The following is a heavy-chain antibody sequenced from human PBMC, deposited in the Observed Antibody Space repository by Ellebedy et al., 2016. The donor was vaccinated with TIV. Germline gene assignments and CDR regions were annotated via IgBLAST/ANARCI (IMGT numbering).Heavy chain of an antibody. CDR2: IKQDGSEK. CDR1: GFTFSNYN. V-gene: IGHV3-7*03. CDR3: ARDKIVGATHFDY. D-gene: IGHD1-26*01. J-gene: IGHJ4*02. Sequence: GGSLRLSCAASGFTFSNYNMHWVRQAPGKGLEWVANIKQDGSEKYYVDSVKGRFTVSRDNTKNSLYLQMNSLRAEDTAVYFCARDKIVGATHFDYWGQGTLVTVSS.